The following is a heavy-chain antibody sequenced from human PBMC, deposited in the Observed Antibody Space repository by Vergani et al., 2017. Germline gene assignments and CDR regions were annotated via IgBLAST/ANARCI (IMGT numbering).Heavy chain of an antibody. CDR2: IYAIGTT. V-gene: IGHV4-61*02. J-gene: IGHJ6*02. CDR1: GGSVTNGTLH. CDR3: ASEHIAYGMDV. Sequence: QLQLQESGPGLVKASQTLSLTCTVSGGSVTNGTLHWGWIRQPAGRGPEWIGRIYAIGTTYYNPSLKSRVSISIHTSKNQFSLELRSVTAADTATYYCASEHIAYGMDVWGQGTSVTVFS. D-gene: IGHD2-21*01.